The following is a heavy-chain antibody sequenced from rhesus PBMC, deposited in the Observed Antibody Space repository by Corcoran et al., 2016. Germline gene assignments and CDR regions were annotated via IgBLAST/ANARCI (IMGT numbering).Heavy chain of an antibody. CDR3: ARGTVYYGLDS. D-gene: IGHD4-29*01. CDR1: GGSIRSSY. V-gene: IGHV4-169*01. J-gene: IGHJ6*01. Sequence: QLQLQESGPGLVKPSETLSVTCAVSGGSIRSSYWTWIRPAPGKGLEWIGYIYGSGSSTNSNPSLKSRVTLSVDTSKNQLSLKLSSVTAADTAVYYCARGTVYYGLDSWGQGVVVTVSS. CDR2: IYGSGSST.